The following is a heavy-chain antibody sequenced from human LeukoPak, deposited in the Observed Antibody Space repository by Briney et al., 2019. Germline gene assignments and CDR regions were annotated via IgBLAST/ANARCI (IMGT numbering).Heavy chain of an antibody. J-gene: IGHJ5*02. CDR3: SKPPTPNTAGSNWFDP. CDR1: GFPFSDYA. D-gene: IGHD2-15*01. V-gene: IGHV3-23*01. CDR2: ISPSASHR. Sequence: GGSLRLSCAASGFPFSDYAITWVRQAPGKGLEWVAAISPSASHRYYADFVGGRFTISRDNSKNTLDLQMSSLRAEDTAVYYCSKPPTPNTAGSNWFDPWGQGNLVTVSS.